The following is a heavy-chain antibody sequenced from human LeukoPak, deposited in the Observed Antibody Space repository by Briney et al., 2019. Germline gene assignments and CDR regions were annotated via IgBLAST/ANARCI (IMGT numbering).Heavy chain of an antibody. CDR2: ISSSSSYI. V-gene: IGHV3-21*01. J-gene: IGHJ4*02. Sequence: GGSLRLSCAASGFTFSSYSMNWVRQAPGKGLEWVSSISSSSSYIYYADSVKGRFTISRDNAKNSLYLRMNSLRAEDTAVYYCTRERITMVRGVIIPHDYWGQGTLVTVSS. CDR3: TRERITMVRGVIIPHDY. D-gene: IGHD3-10*01. CDR1: GFTFSSYS.